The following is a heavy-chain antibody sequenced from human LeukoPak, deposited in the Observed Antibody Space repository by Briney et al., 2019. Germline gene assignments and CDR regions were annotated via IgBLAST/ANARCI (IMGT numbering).Heavy chain of an antibody. CDR3: ARSQPGAVGALDY. CDR2: ISSSSSYI. CDR1: GFTFSSYS. D-gene: IGHD4-17*01. V-gene: IGHV3-21*01. Sequence: VGSLRLSCAASGFTFSSYSMNWVRQAPGKGLEWVSSISSSSSYIYYADSVKGRFTISRDNAKNSLYLQMNSLRAEDTAVYYCARSQPGAVGALDYWGQGTLVTVSS. J-gene: IGHJ4*02.